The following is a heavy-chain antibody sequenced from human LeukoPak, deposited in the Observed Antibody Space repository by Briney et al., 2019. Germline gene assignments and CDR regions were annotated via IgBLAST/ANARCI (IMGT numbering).Heavy chain of an antibody. CDR3: ARDLEGSCSGGSCYYYYYGMDV. J-gene: IGHJ6*02. V-gene: IGHV3-21*01. CDR2: ISSSSSYI. CDR1: GFTFSSYS. D-gene: IGHD2-15*01. Sequence: PGGSLRLSCAASGFTFSSYSINWVRQAPGKGLEWVSSISSSSSYIHYGDSVKGRFTISRDNAKNSLYLQMDSLRAEDTAVYYCARDLEGSCSGGSCYYYYYGMDVWGQGTTVTVSS.